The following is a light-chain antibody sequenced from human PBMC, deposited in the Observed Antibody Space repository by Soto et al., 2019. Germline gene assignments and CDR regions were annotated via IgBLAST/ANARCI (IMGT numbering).Light chain of an antibody. CDR1: QGIGTE. V-gene: IGKV1-6*02. Sequence: AIQMTQSPAALSASVGDRVTITCRATQGIGTELGWYQLKPGKAPKLLVYGASTLQTGVLPRFSGSGSGTDCTLTISRLQPDDFATYYCLQDFSYPRTFGQGNKVESK. CDR2: GAS. J-gene: IGKJ1*01. CDR3: LQDFSYPRT.